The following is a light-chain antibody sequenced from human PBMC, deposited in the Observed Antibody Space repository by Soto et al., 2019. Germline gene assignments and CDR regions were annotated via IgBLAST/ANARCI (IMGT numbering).Light chain of an antibody. CDR2: RNN. Sequence: QSVLTQPPSASGTPGQRVTISCSGSSSNIGRNFVYWYQELPGTAPKLLIYRNNQRPSGVPDRFSGSKSGTSASLAISGLRSEDEADYYCAAWDDSVSGLVFGGGTKLTVL. CDR1: SSNIGRNF. J-gene: IGLJ3*02. V-gene: IGLV1-47*01. CDR3: AAWDDSVSGLV.